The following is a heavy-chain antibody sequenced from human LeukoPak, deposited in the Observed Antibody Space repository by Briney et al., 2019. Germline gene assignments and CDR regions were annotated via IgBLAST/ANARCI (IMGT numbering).Heavy chain of an antibody. D-gene: IGHD2-2*01. CDR3: AKDIVVIPAASYAFDI. CDR2: ISGSGAST. Sequence: PGGSLRLSCAASGFSFSAYGMSGVRQAPGKGLEWVSVISGSGASTYYADSVKGRFTIARDNSKDTLYLQTNSLRAEDTAVYYCAKDIVVIPAASYAFDIWGQGTMVIVSS. CDR1: GFSFSAYG. V-gene: IGHV3-23*01. J-gene: IGHJ3*02.